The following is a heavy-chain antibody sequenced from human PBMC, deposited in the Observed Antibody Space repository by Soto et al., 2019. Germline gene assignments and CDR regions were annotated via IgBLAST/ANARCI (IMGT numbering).Heavy chain of an antibody. CDR1: RGTFSSYT. V-gene: IGHV1-69*02. J-gene: IGHJ4*02. CDR3: ARGYDSSGYYNYFDY. Sequence: QVQLVQSGAEVKKPGSSVKVSCKASRGTFSSYTFSWVRQAPGQGLEWMGRTIPILGLTNFAQKFQGRVTITADKSTSTAYMELSSLRSEDTAVYYCARGYDSSGYYNYFDYWGQGTLVTVSS. D-gene: IGHD3-22*01. CDR2: TIPILGLT.